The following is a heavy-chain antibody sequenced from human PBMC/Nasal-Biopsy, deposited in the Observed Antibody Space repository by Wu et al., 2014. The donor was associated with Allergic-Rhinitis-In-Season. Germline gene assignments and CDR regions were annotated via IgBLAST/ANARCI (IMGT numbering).Heavy chain of an antibody. V-gene: IGHV4-31*03. D-gene: IGHD1-26*01. Sequence: TLSLTCTVSGGSISSGDYYWSWIRQHPGKGLEWIGYIYYSGSTYYNPSLKSRVTISVDTSKNQFSLKLSSVTAADTAVYYCARDLKEWELPASAFDIWGQGTMVTVSS. CDR1: GGSISSGDYY. CDR2: IYYSGST. J-gene: IGHJ3*02. CDR3: ARDLKEWELPASAFDI.